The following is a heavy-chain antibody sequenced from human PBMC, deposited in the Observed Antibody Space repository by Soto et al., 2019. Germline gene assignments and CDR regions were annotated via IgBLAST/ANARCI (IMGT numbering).Heavy chain of an antibody. CDR2: IFQSGST. Sequence: SETLSLTCRVSDGSTNSDSSYWWTWVRQPPGKGLEWIGEIFQSGSTNYTPSLESRVTISVDKSKNQFSLTLTSVTAADTAVYFCARGRGRYSSGWSWFDPWGQGILVTVSS. J-gene: IGHJ5*02. CDR3: ARGRGRYSSGWSWFDP. CDR1: DGSTNSDSSYW. V-gene: IGHV4-4*02. D-gene: IGHD6-19*01.